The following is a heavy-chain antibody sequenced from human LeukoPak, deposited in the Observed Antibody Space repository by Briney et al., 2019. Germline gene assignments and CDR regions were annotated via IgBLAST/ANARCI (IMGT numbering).Heavy chain of an antibody. V-gene: IGHV3-30*02. CDR1: GFTFSSNW. D-gene: IGHD3-22*01. CDR3: AKGSLIIVVEDAFDI. Sequence: GGSLRLSCAASGFTFSSNWMSWVRQPPGKGLELEASLRYDGSDKDYGDSVKGRFTISRDNSKNTVYLQMNSLRPEDTAVYFCAKGSLIIVVEDAFDIWGQGTMVIVSS. CDR2: LRYDGSDK. J-gene: IGHJ3*02.